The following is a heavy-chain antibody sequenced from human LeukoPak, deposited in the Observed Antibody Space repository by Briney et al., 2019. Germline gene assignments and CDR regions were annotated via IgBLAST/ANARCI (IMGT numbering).Heavy chain of an antibody. V-gene: IGHV4-59*01. CDR1: GGSISSYY. CDR2: MYNRGST. CDR3: ARAEKAVTGTLDS. Sequence: SETLSLTCTVSGGSISSYYWSWIRQSPGRELEWIGYMYNRGSTIYNPSLKSRVTISTDTSKNQFSLRLTSVTAADTAVYYCARAEKAVTGTLDSWGQGTLITVSS. D-gene: IGHD6-19*01. J-gene: IGHJ4*02.